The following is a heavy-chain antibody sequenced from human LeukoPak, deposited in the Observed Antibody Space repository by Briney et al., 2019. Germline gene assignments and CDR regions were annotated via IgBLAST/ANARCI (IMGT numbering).Heavy chain of an antibody. J-gene: IGHJ4*02. CDR3: ARADFYGSGSHPPGGFDY. CDR1: GFTLSTYA. D-gene: IGHD3-10*01. Sequence: GGSLRLSCAASGFTLSTYAMHWVRQAPGEGLEWVAVISYDGSDTYYADSVKGRFTISRDSSKNTLYLQMTSLRAEDTAVYCCARADFYGSGSHPPGGFDYWGQGTLATVSS. V-gene: IGHV3-30*04. CDR2: ISYDGSDT.